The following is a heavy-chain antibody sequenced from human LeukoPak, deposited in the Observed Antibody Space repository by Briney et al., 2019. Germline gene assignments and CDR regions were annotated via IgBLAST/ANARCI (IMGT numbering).Heavy chain of an antibody. D-gene: IGHD4-17*01. CDR3: ARDLVTVTKGFDI. CDR1: GGTFSSYA. CDR2: IIPIFGTA. J-gene: IGHJ3*02. Sequence: ASVKVSCKASGGTFSSYAISWVRQAPGQGLEWMGGIIPIFGTANYAQKFQGRVTITTDESTSTAYMGLSSLRSEDTAVYYCARDLVTVTKGFDIWGQGTMVSVSS. V-gene: IGHV1-69*05.